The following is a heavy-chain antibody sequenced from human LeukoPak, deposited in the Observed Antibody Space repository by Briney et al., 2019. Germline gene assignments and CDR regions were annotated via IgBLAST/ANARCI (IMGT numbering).Heavy chain of an antibody. CDR1: EYTFTSYA. D-gene: IGHD4-17*01. J-gene: IGHJ6*02. V-gene: IGHV7-4-1*02. CDR2: INTNTGNP. Sequence: ASVKVSCKASEYTFTSYAMNWVRQAPGQGLEWMGWINTNTGNPTYAQGFTGRFVFSLDTSVSTAYLQISSLKAEDTAVYYCARPSYGDYVVFTWGYYYYGMDVWGQGTTVTVSS. CDR3: ARPSYGDYVVFTWGYYYYGMDV.